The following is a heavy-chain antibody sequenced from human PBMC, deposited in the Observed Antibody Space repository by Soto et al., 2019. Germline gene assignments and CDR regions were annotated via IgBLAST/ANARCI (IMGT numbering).Heavy chain of an antibody. Sequence: EVQLVESGGGLVQPGGSLRLSCAASGFTFSSFSMNWVRQAPGKGLEWVSYISSSSSTIYYADSVKGRFTISRDNAKNSLSLQRNSLRDEDTAGYYCARTRGADFDYWGQGTLVTVSS. V-gene: IGHV3-48*02. J-gene: IGHJ4*02. CDR2: ISSSSSTI. CDR1: GFTFSSFS. D-gene: IGHD3-16*01. CDR3: ARTRGADFDY.